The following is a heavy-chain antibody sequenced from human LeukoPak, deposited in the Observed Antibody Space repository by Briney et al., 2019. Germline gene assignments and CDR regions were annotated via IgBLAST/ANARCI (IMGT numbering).Heavy chain of an antibody. V-gene: IGHV3-48*01. D-gene: IGHD1-1*01. CDR2: ISDSSSTI. Sequence: GGSLRLSWAASGFTLSIDSMNWVRQAPGRGREWVSYISDSSSTIYYTDSVKGRFTITRDNAKSSLYLQMNSLRAEDTAVYYCAKDRVRNFDYWGQGTLVTVSS. CDR3: AKDRVRNFDY. CDR1: GFTLSIDS. J-gene: IGHJ4*02.